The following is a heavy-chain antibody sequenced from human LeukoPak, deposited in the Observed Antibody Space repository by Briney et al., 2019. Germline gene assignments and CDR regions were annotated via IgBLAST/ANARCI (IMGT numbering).Heavy chain of an antibody. V-gene: IGHV4-38-2*02. CDR2: IYHSGTT. CDR3: ARVWAPGYYYYMDV. D-gene: IGHD3-16*01. CDR1: GYSISSGYY. Sequence: KASETLSLTCTVSGYSISSGYYWGWIRQPPGKGLEWIALIYHSGTTYYNPSLKSRVTMSVDTSKNQFSLKLSSVTAADTAVYYCARVWAPGYYYYMDVWGKGTTVTVSS. J-gene: IGHJ6*03.